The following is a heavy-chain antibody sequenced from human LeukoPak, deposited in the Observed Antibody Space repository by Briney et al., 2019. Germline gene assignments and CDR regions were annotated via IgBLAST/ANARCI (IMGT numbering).Heavy chain of an antibody. V-gene: IGHV3-30*18. J-gene: IGHJ4*02. D-gene: IGHD6-13*01. CDR3: AKDRDSSSWYLDY. Sequence: GRSLRLSCAASGFIFSSYGMHWVRQAPGKGLEWVAVIPYDGSNKYYADSVKGRFTISRDNSKNTLYLQMNSLRAEDTAVYYCAKDRDSSSWYLDYWGQGTLVTVSS. CDR1: GFIFSSYG. CDR2: IPYDGSNK.